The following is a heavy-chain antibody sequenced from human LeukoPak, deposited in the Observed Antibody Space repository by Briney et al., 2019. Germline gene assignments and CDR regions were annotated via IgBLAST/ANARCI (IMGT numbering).Heavy chain of an antibody. J-gene: IGHJ3*02. CDR1: GFTFSSYA. CDR2: ISGSGGST. V-gene: IGHV3-23*01. D-gene: IGHD3-16*02. CDR3: AKGITFGGVIVCAFDI. Sequence: GGSLRLSCAAPGFTFSSYAMSWVRQAPGKGLEWVSAISGSGGSTYYADSVKGRFTISRDNSKNTLYLQMNSLRAEDTAVYYCAKGITFGGVIVCAFDIWGQGTMVTVSS.